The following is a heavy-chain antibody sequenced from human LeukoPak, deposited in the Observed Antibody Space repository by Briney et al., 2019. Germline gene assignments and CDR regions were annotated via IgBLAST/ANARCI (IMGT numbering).Heavy chain of an antibody. CDR3: ALGESTRPFDY. V-gene: IGHV3-21*01. J-gene: IGHJ4*02. Sequence: GGSLRLSCAASGFTFSSYSMNWVRQAPGKGLEWVSSISSSSSSYIYYADSVKGRFTISRDNAKNSLYLQMNSLRAEDTAVYYCALGESTRPFDYWGQGTLVTVSS. CDR1: GFTFSSYS. D-gene: IGHD3-10*01. CDR2: ISSSSSSYI.